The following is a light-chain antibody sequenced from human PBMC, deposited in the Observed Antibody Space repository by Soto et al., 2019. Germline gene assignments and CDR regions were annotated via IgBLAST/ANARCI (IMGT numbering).Light chain of an antibody. V-gene: IGLV1-40*01. CDR2: GNT. CDR1: SSNIGAGYD. Sequence: QSVLTQPPSVSGAPGQRVTISCTGSSSNIGAGYDVHWYQLLPGRAPKLLIYGNTNRPSGVPDRFSGSKSATSASLAITGRQAEDEAIYYCQSYDNTLSGPIYVFGTGTKVTV. J-gene: IGLJ1*01. CDR3: QSYDNTLSGPIYV.